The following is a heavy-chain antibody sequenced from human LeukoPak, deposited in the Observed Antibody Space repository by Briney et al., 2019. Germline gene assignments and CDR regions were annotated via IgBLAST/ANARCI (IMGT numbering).Heavy chain of an antibody. CDR1: GGSISSYY. CDR2: IYYSGST. Sequence: SETLSLTCTVSGGSISSYYWSWIRQPPGKGLEWIGYIYYSGSTNYNPSLKSRVTISVDTSKNQFSLKLSSVTAADTAVYYCARGVAAATTPMDYWGQGTLVTVSS. D-gene: IGHD6-25*01. V-gene: IGHV4-59*01. J-gene: IGHJ4*02. CDR3: ARGVAAATTPMDY.